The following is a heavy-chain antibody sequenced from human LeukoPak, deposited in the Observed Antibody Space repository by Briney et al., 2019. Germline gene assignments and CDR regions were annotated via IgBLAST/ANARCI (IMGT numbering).Heavy chain of an antibody. CDR1: GGSISSGSYY. J-gene: IGHJ6*03. Sequence: SETLSLTCTVSGGSISSGSYYWSWIRQPAGKGLEWIGRIYTSGSTNYNPSLKRRVTISVDTSKNQFSLKLSSVTAADTAVYYCAREAPALLYYYYYYMDVWGKGTTVTISS. D-gene: IGHD1-26*01. CDR3: AREAPALLYYYYYYMDV. V-gene: IGHV4-61*02. CDR2: IYTSGST.